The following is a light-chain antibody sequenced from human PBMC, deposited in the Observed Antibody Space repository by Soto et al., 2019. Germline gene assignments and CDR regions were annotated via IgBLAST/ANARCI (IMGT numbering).Light chain of an antibody. CDR1: SSDVGGYNY. CDR2: AVS. Sequence: QSALTQPASVSGSPGQSITISCTGTSSDVGGYNYVSWYQQHPGRAPKLMIYAVSNRPSGVSNRFSGSKSGNTASLTISGLQADDEADYYCSSYTSNSTVLFGGGTKVTVL. CDR3: SSYTSNSTVL. V-gene: IGLV2-14*01. J-gene: IGLJ2*01.